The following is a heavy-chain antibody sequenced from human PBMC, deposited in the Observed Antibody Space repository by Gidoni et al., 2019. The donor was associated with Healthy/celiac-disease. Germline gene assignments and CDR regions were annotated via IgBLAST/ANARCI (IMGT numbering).Heavy chain of an antibody. Sequence: VQLPASRPGLVKPSETPSLTCTASGGSTSSYYWSWIRQPPGKGLEWIGYIYYSGSTNYNPSLKSRVTISVDTSKNQFSLKLSSVTAADTAVYYCARLSRSIAAAKNGMDVWGQGTTVTVSS. CDR2: IYYSGST. J-gene: IGHJ6*02. V-gene: IGHV4-59*08. D-gene: IGHD6-13*01. CDR1: GGSTSSYY. CDR3: ARLSRSIAAAKNGMDV.